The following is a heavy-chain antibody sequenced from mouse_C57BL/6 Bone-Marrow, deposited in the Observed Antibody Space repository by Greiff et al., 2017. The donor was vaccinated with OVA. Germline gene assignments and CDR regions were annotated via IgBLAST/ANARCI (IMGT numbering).Heavy chain of an antibody. CDR3: ATGVDGDYVVEYYAMDY. V-gene: IGHV1-69*01. D-gene: IGHD2-13*01. CDR2: IDPSDSYT. Sequence: QVHVKQPGAELVMPGASVKLSCKASGYTFTSYWMHWVKQRPGQGLEWIGEIDPSDSYTNYNQKFKGKSTLTVDKSSSTAYMQLSSLTSDDSAVYYCATGVDGDYVVEYYAMDYWGQGTSDTVSS. CDR1: GYTFTSYW. J-gene: IGHJ4*01.